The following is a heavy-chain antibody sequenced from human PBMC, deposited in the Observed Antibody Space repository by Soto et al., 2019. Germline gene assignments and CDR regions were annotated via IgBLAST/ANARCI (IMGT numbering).Heavy chain of an antibody. V-gene: IGHV5-51*01. CDR2: IYPGDSDT. Sequence: GESLKLSCKGSGYSFTSYWIGWVRQMPGKGLEWMGIIYPGDSDTRYSPSFQGQVTISADKSISTAYLQWSSLKASDTAMYYFARVYSGYDLAYYYYGMDVWGQGTTVTVSS. CDR1: GYSFTSYW. CDR3: ARVYSGYDLAYYYYGMDV. D-gene: IGHD5-12*01. J-gene: IGHJ6*02.